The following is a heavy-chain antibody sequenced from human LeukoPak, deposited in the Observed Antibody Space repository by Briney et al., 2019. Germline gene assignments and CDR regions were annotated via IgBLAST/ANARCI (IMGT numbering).Heavy chain of an antibody. D-gene: IGHD2-15*01. Sequence: GGSLRPSCAASGFTFSSYAMSWVRQAPGKGLEWVSAISGSGGGTYYADSVKGRFTISRDNSKNTLYLQMNSLRAEDTAVYYCAKEGYCSGGSCYENWGQGTLVTVSS. CDR3: AKEGYCSGGSCYEN. CDR1: GFTFSSYA. J-gene: IGHJ4*02. V-gene: IGHV3-23*01. CDR2: ISGSGGGT.